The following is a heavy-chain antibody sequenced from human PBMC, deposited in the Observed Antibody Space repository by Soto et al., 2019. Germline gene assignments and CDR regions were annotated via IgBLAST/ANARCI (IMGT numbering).Heavy chain of an antibody. D-gene: IGHD1-26*01. CDR3: ARLLHLGATHVKYYYGMDV. V-gene: IGHV1-46*01. J-gene: IGHJ6*02. CDR2: INPSGGST. Sequence: ASVKVSCKASGYTFTSYYMHWVRQAPEQGLEWMGIINPSGGSTSYAQKFQGRVTMTRDTSTSTVYMELSSLRSEDTAVYYCARLLHLGATHVKYYYGMDVWGQGTTVTVSS. CDR1: GYTFTSYY.